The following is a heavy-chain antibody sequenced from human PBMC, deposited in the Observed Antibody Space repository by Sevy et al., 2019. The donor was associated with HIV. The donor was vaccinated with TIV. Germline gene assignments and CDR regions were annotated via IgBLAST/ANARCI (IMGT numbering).Heavy chain of an antibody. Sequence: GGSLRLSCAASGFTFQDHSMHWVRLAPGKGLEWVSGISWNSRFTGYADSVKGRFTISRDNAKNSLYLQMNNLRPDDTALYYCAKDHSAPLFQLNWFDTWGHGTLVTVSS. D-gene: IGHD3-10*02. CDR1: GFTFQDHS. V-gene: IGHV3-9*01. CDR2: ISWNSRFT. CDR3: AKDHSAPLFQLNWFDT. J-gene: IGHJ5*01.